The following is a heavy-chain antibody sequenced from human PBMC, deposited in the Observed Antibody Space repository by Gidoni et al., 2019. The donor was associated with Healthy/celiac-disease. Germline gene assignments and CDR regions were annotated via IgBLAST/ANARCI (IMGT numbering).Heavy chain of an antibody. D-gene: IGHD3-22*01. V-gene: IGHV1-8*01. CDR1: GHTFTSYD. J-gene: IGHJ4*02. Sequence: QVQLVQSGAEVKKPGASVKVSCKHPGHTFTSYDINWVRQATGQGLEWIGWMNPNSGNTGYAQKFQGRVTMSRNTSISRAYMELSSLRSEDTAVYYCARCITMSPSYYFDYWGQGTLVTVSS. CDR3: ARCITMSPSYYFDY. CDR2: MNPNSGNT.